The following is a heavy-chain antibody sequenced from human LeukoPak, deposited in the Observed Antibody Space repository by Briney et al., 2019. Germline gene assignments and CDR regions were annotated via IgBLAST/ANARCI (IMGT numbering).Heavy chain of an antibody. V-gene: IGHV3-74*01. J-gene: IGHJ4*02. Sequence: PGGSLRLSCAASGLTFSSYWMHWVRQAPGKGLVWVSRIDSDGSSTSYADSVKGRFTISRDNAKNTLYLQMNSLRAEDTAVYYCARGYYCGGDCYSNDYWGQGTLVTVSS. CDR1: GLTFSSYW. D-gene: IGHD2-21*02. CDR3: ARGYYCGGDCYSNDY. CDR2: IDSDGSST.